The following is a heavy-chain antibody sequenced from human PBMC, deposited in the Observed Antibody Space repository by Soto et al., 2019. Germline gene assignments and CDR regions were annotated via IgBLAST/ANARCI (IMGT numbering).Heavy chain of an antibody. CDR2: ISKDSGRAT. D-gene: IGHD7-27*01. Sequence: PRGSGTSSSLSSGVRFRDCFMSWIRQAPGKGLEWISYISKDSGRATRYADSVKGRFTISRDNAKNSLFLQMNNLTVEDTAVYYCAKENWANADCWGQGT. J-gene: IGHJ4*02. V-gene: IGHV3-11*01. CDR3: AKENWANADC. CDR1: GVRFRDCF.